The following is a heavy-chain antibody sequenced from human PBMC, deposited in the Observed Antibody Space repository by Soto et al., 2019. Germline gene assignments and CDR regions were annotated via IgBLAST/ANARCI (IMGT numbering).Heavy chain of an antibody. Sequence: QEQLVESGGGVVQPGRSLRLSCAGSGFTFSSSGMHWVRQAPGKGLEWVAVVWFDGGNKKYADDVKGRFAIARDNSKNTLYLQMISLRAEDTAVYYCARDQGYFDLWGRGILVTVSS. CDR2: VWFDGGNK. V-gene: IGHV3-33*01. CDR3: ARDQGYFDL. CDR1: GFTFSSSG. J-gene: IGHJ2*01.